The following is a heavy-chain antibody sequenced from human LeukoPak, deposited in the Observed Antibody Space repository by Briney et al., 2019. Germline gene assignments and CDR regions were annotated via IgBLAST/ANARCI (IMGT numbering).Heavy chain of an antibody. CDR2: ISGSGSTI. CDR1: GFTFSSYE. CDR3: ARDRSDKSGYHDY. J-gene: IGHJ4*02. V-gene: IGHV3-48*03. D-gene: IGHD5-18*01. Sequence: GGSLRLSCAASGFTFSSYEMNWVRQAPGKGLEWVSYISGSGSTIYYADSVKGRFTISRDNAKNSLDLQMNSLRAEDTAVYYCARDRSDKSGYHDYWGQGTLVTVSS.